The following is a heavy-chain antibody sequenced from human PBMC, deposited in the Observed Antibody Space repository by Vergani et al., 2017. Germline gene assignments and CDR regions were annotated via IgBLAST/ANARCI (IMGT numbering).Heavy chain of an antibody. CDR3: ARLGYCSSTSCKYFDY. CDR2: IYPGDSDT. V-gene: IGHV5-51*01. Sequence: EVQLVQSGAEVKKPGESLKISCKGSGYSFTSYWIGWVRQMPGKGLEWMGIIYPGDSDTRYSPSFQGQVTISADKSISTAYLQWSSLKASDTAMYYWARLGYCSSTSCKYFDYWGQGTLVTVSS. CDR1: GYSFTSYW. D-gene: IGHD2-2*01. J-gene: IGHJ4*02.